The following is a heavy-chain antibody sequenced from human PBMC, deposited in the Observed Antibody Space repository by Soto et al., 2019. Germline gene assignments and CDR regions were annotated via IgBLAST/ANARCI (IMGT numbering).Heavy chain of an antibody. CDR3: ARDSYGVDY. D-gene: IGHD1-26*01. CDR2: IWYDGSNK. Sequence: QVQLVESGGGVVQPGRSLRLSCAASGFTFSSYGMHWVRQAPGKGLEWVAVIWYDGSNKYYADSVKGRFTISRDNSKNTLYLQMNSLRDEDTAVYYCARDSYGVDYWGQGTLVTVSS. CDR1: GFTFSSYG. J-gene: IGHJ4*02. V-gene: IGHV3-33*01.